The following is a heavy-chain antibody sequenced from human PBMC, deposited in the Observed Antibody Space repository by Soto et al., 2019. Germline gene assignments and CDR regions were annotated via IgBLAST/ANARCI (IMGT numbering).Heavy chain of an antibody. Sequence: QVQLVQSGAEVKKPGSSVKVSCKASGGTFSSYTNSWVRQAPGQGLEWMGRIIPILGIANYAQKFQGRVTITADKSTSTAYMELSSLRSEDTAVYYCARGVDASLEADYWGQGTLVTVSS. V-gene: IGHV1-69*02. CDR1: GGTFSSYT. D-gene: IGHD2-2*01. J-gene: IGHJ4*02. CDR3: ARGVDASLEADY. CDR2: IIPILGIA.